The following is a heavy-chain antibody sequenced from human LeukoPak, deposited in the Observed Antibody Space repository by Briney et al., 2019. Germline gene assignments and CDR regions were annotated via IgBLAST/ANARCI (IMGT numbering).Heavy chain of an antibody. V-gene: IGHV3-23*01. Sequence: GGSLRLSCAASGFTFSNYGMSWVRQAPGKGLEWVSGIRGSGETTYYAESVKGRFIIQRDNSKNTLYLQMNSLRAEDTALYYCAKDLSSGTGRGFDYWGQGTLVTVSS. CDR2: IRGSGETT. CDR3: AKDLSSGTGRGFDY. CDR1: GFTFSNYG. J-gene: IGHJ4*02. D-gene: IGHD3/OR15-3a*01.